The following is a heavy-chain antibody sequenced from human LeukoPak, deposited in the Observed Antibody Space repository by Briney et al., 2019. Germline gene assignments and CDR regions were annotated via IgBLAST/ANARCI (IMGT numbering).Heavy chain of an antibody. CDR3: ARDGQWELKRGVYFDY. V-gene: IGHV1-46*01. J-gene: IGHJ4*02. CDR1: GYTFTSYY. CDR2: INPSGGST. Sequence: GASVKVSCKASGYTFTSYYMHWVRQAPGQGLEWMGIINPSGGSTSYAQEFQGRVTMTRDTSTSTVYMELSSLRSEDTAVYYCARDGQWELKRGVYFDYWGQGTLVTVSS. D-gene: IGHD1-26*01.